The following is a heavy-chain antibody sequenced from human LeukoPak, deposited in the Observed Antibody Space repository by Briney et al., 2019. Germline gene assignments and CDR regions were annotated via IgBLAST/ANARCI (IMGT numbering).Heavy chain of an antibody. CDR2: IKQDGSVK. V-gene: IGHV3-7*01. CDR3: AREWQGGIAAAGTRIEGDY. J-gene: IGHJ4*02. D-gene: IGHD6-13*01. CDR1: GFSVSGYW. Sequence: GGSLRLSCAVSGFSVSGYWMTWVRRAPGQGLEWVGNIKQDGSVKNYVDSVKGRFTISRDNAENSLFLQMNSLRVEDTAVYYCAREWQGGIAAAGTRIEGDYWGQGTLVAVSS.